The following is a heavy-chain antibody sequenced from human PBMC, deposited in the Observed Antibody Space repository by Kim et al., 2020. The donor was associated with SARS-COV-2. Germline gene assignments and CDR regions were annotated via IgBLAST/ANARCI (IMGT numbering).Heavy chain of an antibody. CDR1: GGTFSSYA. CDR3: ARERVATIDLHYFDY. D-gene: IGHD5-12*01. V-gene: IGHV1-69*13. CDR2: IIPIFGTA. Sequence: SVKVSCKASGGTFSSYAISWVRQAPGQGLEWMGGIIPIFGTANYAQKFQGRVTITADESTSTAYMELSSLRSEDTAVYYCARERVATIDLHYFDYWGQGTLVTVSS. J-gene: IGHJ4*02.